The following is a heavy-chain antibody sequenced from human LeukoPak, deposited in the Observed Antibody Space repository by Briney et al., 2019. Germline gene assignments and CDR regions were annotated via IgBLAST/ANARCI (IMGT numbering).Heavy chain of an antibody. Sequence: SETLSLTCTVSGYSISSGYYWSWIRQPPGKGLEWIGYIYYSGSTNYNPSLKSRVTISVDTSKNQFSLKLSSVTAADTAVYYCARDPGYSSSWRAFDIWGQGTMVTVSS. CDR1: GYSISSGYY. J-gene: IGHJ3*02. D-gene: IGHD6-13*01. CDR3: ARDPGYSSSWRAFDI. CDR2: IYYSGST. V-gene: IGHV4-61*01.